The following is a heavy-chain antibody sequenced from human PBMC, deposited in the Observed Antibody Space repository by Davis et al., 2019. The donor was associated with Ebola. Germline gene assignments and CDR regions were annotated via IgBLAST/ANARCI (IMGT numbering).Heavy chain of an antibody. Sequence: HTGGSLRLSCVGSGFTFSHYWMHWVRQAPGRGLVWVARVTGDGNTFYADSVKDRVTISRDNAKSTLYLQMSSLRVEDTAVYYCARGVNRACFDDWGQGTLVTVSS. CDR3: ARGVNRACFDD. V-gene: IGHV3-74*01. D-gene: IGHD3-10*01. CDR2: VTGDGNT. CDR1: GFTFSHYW. J-gene: IGHJ4*02.